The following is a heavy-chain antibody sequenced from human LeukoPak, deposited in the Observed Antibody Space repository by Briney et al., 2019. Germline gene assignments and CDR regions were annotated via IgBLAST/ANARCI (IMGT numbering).Heavy chain of an antibody. CDR3: VSPLTFMVRGLHGIDGFNI. V-gene: IGHV4-59*12. Sequence: SETLSLTCTVSGGSISSYYWSWIRQPPGKGLEWIGYIYYSGSTNYNPSLKSRVTISADRSQNQFSLKLIPVTAADTAVYYCVSPLTFMVRGLHGIDGFNIWGQGTMVTVSS. CDR1: GGSISSYY. J-gene: IGHJ3*02. CDR2: IYYSGST. D-gene: IGHD3-10*01.